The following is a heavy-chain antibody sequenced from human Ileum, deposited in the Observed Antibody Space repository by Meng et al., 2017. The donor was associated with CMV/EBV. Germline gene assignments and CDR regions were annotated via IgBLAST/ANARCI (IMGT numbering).Heavy chain of an antibody. CDR1: GYTFSSYD. J-gene: IGHJ6*02. CDR3: ARSTSMLPGINYYGMDV. V-gene: IGHV1-8*01. Sequence: ASVKVSCKTSGYTFSSYDINWLRQAAGQGLEWMGWMNPNSGNTGYAEKFQGRVTLTRDTSISTAYMEVSSLKSDDTAVYYCARSTSMLPGINYYGMDVWGQGTTVTVSS. CDR2: MNPNSGNT. D-gene: IGHD3-16*01.